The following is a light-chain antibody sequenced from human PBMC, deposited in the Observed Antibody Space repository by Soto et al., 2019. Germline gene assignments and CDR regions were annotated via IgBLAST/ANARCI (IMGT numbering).Light chain of an antibody. CDR2: AAS. Sequence: DIQMTQSPSSMSASVGDRVTITCRASQSISSYLNWYQQKPGKAPKLLIYAASSLQSGVPSRFSGSGSGTDFTLTISSLQPEYFATYYCQQSYSTPPETFGGGTKVEIK. CDR1: QSISSY. J-gene: IGKJ4*01. CDR3: QQSYSTPPET. V-gene: IGKV1-39*01.